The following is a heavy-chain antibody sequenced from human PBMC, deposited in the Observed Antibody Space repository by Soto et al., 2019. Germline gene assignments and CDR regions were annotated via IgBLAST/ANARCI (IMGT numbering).Heavy chain of an antibody. CDR1: GYTFTGYY. Sequence: ASVKVSSKASGYTFTGYYMHWVRQAPGQGLEWMGWINPNSGGTNYAQKFQGWVTMTRDTSISTAYMELSRLRSDDTAVYYCARAEKSGSYAPQYFQHWGQGTLVPVSS. CDR3: ARAEKSGSYAPQYFQH. V-gene: IGHV1-2*04. D-gene: IGHD1-26*01. J-gene: IGHJ1*01. CDR2: INPNSGGT.